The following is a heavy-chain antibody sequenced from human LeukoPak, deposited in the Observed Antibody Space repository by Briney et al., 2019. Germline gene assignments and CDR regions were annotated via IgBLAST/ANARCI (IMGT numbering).Heavy chain of an antibody. J-gene: IGHJ4*02. V-gene: IGHV1-46*01. CDR2: INPSGGST. D-gene: IGHD4-23*01. CDR3: ASDGSYGGNFRPLDY. Sequence: GASVKVFCTASGYTFTSYYMHWVRQAPGQGLEWMGIINPSGGSTSYAQKFQGRVTMTRDTSTSTVYMELSSLRSEDTAVYYCASDGSYGGNFRPLDYWGQGTLVTVSS. CDR1: GYTFTSYY.